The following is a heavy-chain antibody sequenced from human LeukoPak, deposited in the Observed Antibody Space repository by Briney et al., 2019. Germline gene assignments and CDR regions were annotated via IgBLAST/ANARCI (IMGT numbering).Heavy chain of an antibody. V-gene: IGHV3-23*01. CDR2: ISGSGGST. Sequence: PGGSLRLSCAASGFTFDDYGMSWVRQAPGKGLEWVSAISGSGGSTYYADSVKGRFTISRDNSKNTLYLQMNSLRAEDTAVYYCAKADDFWSGYDGDYWGQGTLVTVSP. D-gene: IGHD3-3*01. CDR1: GFTFDDYG. CDR3: AKADDFWSGYDGDY. J-gene: IGHJ4*02.